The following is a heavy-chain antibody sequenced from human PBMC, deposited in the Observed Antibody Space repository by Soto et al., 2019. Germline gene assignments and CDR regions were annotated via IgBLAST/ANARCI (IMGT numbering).Heavy chain of an antibody. CDR2: IYNSGRY. Sequence: PSETLSLNRPVCDGFIWRWTPQSPDKGLEWIGYIYNSGRYNYNPSLESRLTISIDTSKNQFSLRLASVTAADTAVYYCARPNCTNGVCSSTNDYFRGIFMDVWGQGTTVTVSS. D-gene: IGHD2-8*01. CDR1: DGFI. J-gene: IGHJ6*02. CDR3: ARPNCTNGVCSSTNDYFRGIFMDV. V-gene: IGHV4-59*01.